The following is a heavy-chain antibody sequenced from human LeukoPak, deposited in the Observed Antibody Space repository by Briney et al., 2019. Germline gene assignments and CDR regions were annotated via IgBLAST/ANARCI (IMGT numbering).Heavy chain of an antibody. CDR1: GFRFNTYS. J-gene: IGHJ3*01. D-gene: IGHD4-17*01. CDR3: ARDRFDYGDSIEAFDL. Sequence: GGSLRLSCAASGFRFNTYSMTWVRQAPGKGLEWVSYISSSSSTIYYADSVKGRYTISRDNAKNSLYLQMNSLRAEDTAVYYCARDRFDYGDSIEAFDLWGQGTMVTVSS. CDR2: ISSSSSTI. V-gene: IGHV3-48*01.